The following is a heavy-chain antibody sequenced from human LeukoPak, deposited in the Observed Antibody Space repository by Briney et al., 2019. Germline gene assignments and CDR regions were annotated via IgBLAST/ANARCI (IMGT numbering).Heavy chain of an antibody. Sequence: SETLSLTCTVSGGSISSHYWSWIRQPPGKGLEWIGYIYYSGSTNYNPSLKSRVTISVDTSKNQFSLKLSSVTAADTAVYYCARLKRQLGGWDYYYYYYMDVWGKGTTVTVSS. CDR2: IYYSGST. CDR1: GGSISSHY. CDR3: ARLKRQLGGWDYYYYYYMDV. V-gene: IGHV4-59*11. J-gene: IGHJ6*03. D-gene: IGHD6-6*01.